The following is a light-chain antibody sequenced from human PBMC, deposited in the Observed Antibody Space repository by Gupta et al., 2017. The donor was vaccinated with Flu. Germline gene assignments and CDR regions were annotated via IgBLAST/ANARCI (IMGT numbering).Light chain of an antibody. Sequence: QFVLTQPPSVSGAPGQRVTISCTGSPSYIGAGYDVHWYQQVPGRAPKRLIFGNNNRPSGVADRFSGSKSGTSASLAIAGLQAEDEADYYCQSYDNSLSGSKVFGGGTKLTVL. CDR1: PSYIGAGYD. CDR3: QSYDNSLSGSKV. V-gene: IGLV1-40*01. J-gene: IGLJ3*02. CDR2: GNN.